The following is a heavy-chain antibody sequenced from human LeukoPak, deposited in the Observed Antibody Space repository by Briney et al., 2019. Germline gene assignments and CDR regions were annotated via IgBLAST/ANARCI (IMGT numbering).Heavy chain of an antibody. J-gene: IGHJ4*02. CDR3: ARGPDYYDSSGYSGY. V-gene: IGHV4-34*01. CDR1: GGSFSGYY. D-gene: IGHD3-22*01. CDR2: INHSGST. Sequence: SETLSLTCAVYGGSFSGYYWSWIRQPPGKGLEWIGEINHSGSTNYNPSLKSRVTISVVTSKNQFSLKLSSVTAADTAVYYCARGPDYYDSSGYSGYWGQGTLVTVSS.